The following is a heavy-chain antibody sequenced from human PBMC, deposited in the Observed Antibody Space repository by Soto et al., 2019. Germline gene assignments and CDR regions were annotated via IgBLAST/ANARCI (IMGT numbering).Heavy chain of an antibody. V-gene: IGHV3-74*01. J-gene: IGHJ5*02. D-gene: IGHD4-17*01. CDR1: GFTFSSYW. CDR2: INSDGSST. Sequence: PGGSLRLSCAASGFTFSSYWMHWVRQAPGKGLVWVSRINSDGSSTSYADSVKGRFTISRDNAKNTLYLQMNSLRAEDTAVYYCARAVARLIQGDYENWLDPWAQGTLVTVSS. CDR3: ARAVARLIQGDYENWLDP.